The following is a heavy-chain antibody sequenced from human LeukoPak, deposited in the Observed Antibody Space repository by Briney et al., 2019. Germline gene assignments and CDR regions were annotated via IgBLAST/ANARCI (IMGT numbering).Heavy chain of an antibody. CDR3: AKDTGYDFRSGLPTFQH. CDR1: GFTFDDYA. V-gene: IGHV3-9*01. Sequence: GGSLRLSCAASGFTFDDYAMHWVRQAPGKGLEWVSGISWNSGSIGYADSVKGRFTISRDNAKNSLYLQMNSLRAEDTALYYCAKDTGYDFRSGLPTFQHWGQGTLVPVSS. J-gene: IGHJ1*01. D-gene: IGHD3-3*01. CDR2: ISWNSGSI.